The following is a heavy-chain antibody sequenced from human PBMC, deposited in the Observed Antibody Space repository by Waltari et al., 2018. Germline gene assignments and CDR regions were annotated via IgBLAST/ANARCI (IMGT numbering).Heavy chain of an antibody. Sequence: QVQLQQWGAGLLKPSETLSLTCAVYGGSFSGYYWSWIRQPPGKGLEWIGEINHSGSTNSNPSLKSRVTISVDTSKNQFSLKLSSVTAADTAVYYCARGTSVVVVAATPRRVWFDPWGQGTLVTVSS. J-gene: IGHJ5*02. V-gene: IGHV4-34*01. CDR1: GGSFSGYY. CDR3: ARGTSVVVVAATPRRVWFDP. D-gene: IGHD2-15*01. CDR2: INHSGST.